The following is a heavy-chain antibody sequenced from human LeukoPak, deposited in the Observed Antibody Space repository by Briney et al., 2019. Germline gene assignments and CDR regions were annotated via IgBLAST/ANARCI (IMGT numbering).Heavy chain of an antibody. CDR3: ARVVRTTMIVSGADI. J-gene: IGHJ3*02. V-gene: IGHV1-2*06. D-gene: IGHD3-22*01. CDR2: INPNSGGT. CDR1: GYTFTGYY. Sequence: ASVKVSCKASGYTFTGYYMRWVRQAPGQGLEWMGRINPNSGGTNYAQKFQGRVTMTRDTSISTAYMELSRLRSDDTAVYYCARVVRTTMIVSGADIWGQGTMVTVSS.